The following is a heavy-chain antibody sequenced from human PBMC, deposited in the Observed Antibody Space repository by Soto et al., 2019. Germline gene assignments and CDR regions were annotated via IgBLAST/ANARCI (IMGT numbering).Heavy chain of an antibody. J-gene: IGHJ4*02. V-gene: IGHV4-34*01. CDR3: ARGYDILTGPLDY. D-gene: IGHD3-9*01. CDR2: INHSGST. Sequence: SETLSLTCAVYGGSFSGYYWSWIRQPPGKGLEWIGEINHSGSTNYNPSLKSRVTISVDTSKSQFSLNLNSVTAADTAVYYCARGYDILTGPLDYWGPGTLVTVSS. CDR1: GGSFSGYY.